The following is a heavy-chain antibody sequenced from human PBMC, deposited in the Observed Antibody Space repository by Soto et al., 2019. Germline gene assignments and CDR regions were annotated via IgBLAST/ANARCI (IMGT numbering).Heavy chain of an antibody. Sequence: PGGSLRLSCEASGFIFSHYWMHWVRQTPGTGLVWVSHISNDGSITHYADSVKGRFTISRDNAKNILYLQMNSLRAEDTAVYYCAKDLTWNQADYWGQGALVPVSS. V-gene: IGHV3-74*01. D-gene: IGHD1-1*01. CDR3: AKDLTWNQADY. CDR1: GFIFSHYW. J-gene: IGHJ4*02. CDR2: ISNDGSIT.